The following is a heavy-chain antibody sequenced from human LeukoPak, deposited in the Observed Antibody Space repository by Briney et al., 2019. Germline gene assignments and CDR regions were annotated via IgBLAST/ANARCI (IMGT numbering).Heavy chain of an antibody. J-gene: IGHJ4*02. CDR2: IIPIFGTA. D-gene: IGHD6-13*01. CDR3: ARTYSSSWYDFGY. V-gene: IGHV1-69*13. Sequence: SVKVSCKASGYTFTGYYMHWVRQAPGQGLEWMGGIIPIFGTANYAQKFQGRVTITADESTSTAYMELSSLRSEDTAVYYCARTYSSSWYDFGYWGQGTLVTVSS. CDR1: GYTFTGYY.